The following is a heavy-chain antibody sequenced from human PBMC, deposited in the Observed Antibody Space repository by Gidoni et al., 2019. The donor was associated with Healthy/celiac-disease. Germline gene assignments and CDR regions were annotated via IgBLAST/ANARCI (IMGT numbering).Heavy chain of an antibody. CDR3: ARMDSSGWYFDY. CDR2: IDWDDDK. CDR1: GFSLSTSGMC. J-gene: IGHJ4*02. Sequence: QVTLRESGPALVKPTQTLTLTCTFSGFSLSTSGMCVSWIRQPPGKALEWLARIDWDDDKYYSTSLKTRLTISKDTSKNQVVLTMTNMDPVDTATYYCARMDSSGWYFDYWGQGTLVTVSS. V-gene: IGHV2-70*15. D-gene: IGHD6-19*01.